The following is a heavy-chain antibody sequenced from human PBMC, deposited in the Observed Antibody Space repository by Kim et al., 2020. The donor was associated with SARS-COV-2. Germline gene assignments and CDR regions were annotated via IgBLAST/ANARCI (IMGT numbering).Heavy chain of an antibody. CDR2: IKQDGSEK. V-gene: IGHV3-7*01. D-gene: IGHD5-18*01. Sequence: GGSLRLSCAASGFTFTNYWMSWVRQAPGKGLEWVANIKQDGSEKDYVDSLKGRFTISRDNGKNSVYLQMSSLRAEDTAVYYCARIGYRSSSFDYWGQGTL. CDR1: GFTFTNYW. J-gene: IGHJ4*02. CDR3: ARIGYRSSSFDY.